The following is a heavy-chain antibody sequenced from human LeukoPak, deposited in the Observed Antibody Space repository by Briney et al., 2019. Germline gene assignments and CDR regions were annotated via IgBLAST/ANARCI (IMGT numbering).Heavy chain of an antibody. Sequence: SETLSLTCTVSGGSISSSSYYWGWIRQPPGQGLEWIGSIYYSGSTYYNPSLKSRVTISVDTSKNQFPLKLGSVTAADTAVYYCARHKGVYEYSGYDLGGWFDPWGQGTLVTVSS. D-gene: IGHD5-12*01. J-gene: IGHJ5*02. CDR2: IYYSGST. CDR3: ARHKGVYEYSGYDLGGWFDP. V-gene: IGHV4-39*01. CDR1: GGSISSSSYY.